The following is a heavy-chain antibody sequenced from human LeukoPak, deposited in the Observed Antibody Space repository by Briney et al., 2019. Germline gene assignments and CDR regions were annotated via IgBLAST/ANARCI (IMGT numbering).Heavy chain of an antibody. CDR1: GGSISSYY. V-gene: IGHV4-59*01. J-gene: IGHJ4*02. D-gene: IGHD6-19*01. Sequence: SETLSLTCTVSGGSISSYYWSWIRQPPGKGLEWIGYIYYSGSTNYNPSLKSRVTISVDTSKNQFSLKLSSVTAADTAVYYCARLRVHLGIAVAGLDYWGQGTLVTVSS. CDR3: ARLRVHLGIAVAGLDY. CDR2: IYYSGST.